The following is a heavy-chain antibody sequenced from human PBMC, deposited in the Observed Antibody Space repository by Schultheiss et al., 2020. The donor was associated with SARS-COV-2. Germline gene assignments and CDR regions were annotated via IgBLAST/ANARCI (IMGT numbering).Heavy chain of an antibody. CDR2: INHSGST. CDR1: GGSISSYY. D-gene: IGHD6-19*01. J-gene: IGHJ4*02. CDR3: ARGRAGSGTQFDY. V-gene: IGHV4-34*01. Sequence: SETLSLTCTVSGGSISSYYWSWIRQPPGKGLEWIGEINHSGSTNYNPSLKSRVTISVDTSKNQFSLKLSSVTAADTAVYYCARGRAGSGTQFDYWGQGTLVTVSS.